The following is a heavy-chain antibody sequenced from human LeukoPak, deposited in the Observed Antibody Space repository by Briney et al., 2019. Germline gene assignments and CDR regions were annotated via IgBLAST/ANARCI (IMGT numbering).Heavy chain of an antibody. V-gene: IGHV3-30-3*01. J-gene: IGHJ4*02. CDR1: GFTFSSYA. CDR2: ISYDGSNK. Sequence: GRSLRLSCAASGFTFSSYAMHWVRQAPGKGLEWVAVISYDGSNKYYADSVEGRFTISRDNSKNTLYLQMNSLRAEDTAVYYCARENKLGIVRLAFDYWGQGTLVTVSS. CDR3: ARENKLGIVRLAFDY. D-gene: IGHD7-27*01.